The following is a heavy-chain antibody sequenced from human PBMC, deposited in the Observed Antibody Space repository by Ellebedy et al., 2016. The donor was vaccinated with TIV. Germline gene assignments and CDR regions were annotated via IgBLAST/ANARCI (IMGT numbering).Heavy chain of an antibody. CDR2: IRSNTNDYAT. J-gene: IGHJ4*02. D-gene: IGHD2-21*02. CDR1: GFTFSGSA. V-gene: IGHV3-73*01. Sequence: GESLKISCAASGFTFSGSAVHWVRQASGKGLEWVGRIRSNTNDYATEYAASVKGRFTISRDNAKNTLYLQMNSLRAEDTAVYYCVRARPYCGGDCYSFGNWGQGSLVTVSS. CDR3: VRARPYCGGDCYSFGN.